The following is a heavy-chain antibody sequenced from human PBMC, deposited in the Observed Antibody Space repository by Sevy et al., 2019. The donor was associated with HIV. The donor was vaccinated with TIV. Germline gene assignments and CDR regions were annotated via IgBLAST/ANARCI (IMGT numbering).Heavy chain of an antibody. CDR2: IYYSGST. CDR1: GGSISSSGYY. Sequence: SETLSLTCTVSGGSISSSGYYWSWIRQHPGKGLEWIGYIYYSGSTYYNPSLKSRVTISVDTSKNQFSLKLSSVTAADTAVYYCATQSYSNYYFDYWGQGTLVTVSS. J-gene: IGHJ4*02. D-gene: IGHD4-4*01. CDR3: ATQSYSNYYFDY. V-gene: IGHV4-31*03.